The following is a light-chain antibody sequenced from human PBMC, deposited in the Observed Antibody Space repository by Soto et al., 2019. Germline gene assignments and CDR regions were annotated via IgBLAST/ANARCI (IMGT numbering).Light chain of an antibody. CDR2: GNS. Sequence: QSVLTQPPSVSGAPGQSVTISCTGSSSNIGAGYDVHWYQQLPGTAPKLLIYGNSNRPSGVTDRLSGSKSGTSASLAITGIQDEDEADYYCQSYDSSLRGWVFGGGTKLTVL. V-gene: IGLV1-40*01. CDR1: SSNIGAGYD. CDR3: QSYDSSLRGWV. J-gene: IGLJ3*02.